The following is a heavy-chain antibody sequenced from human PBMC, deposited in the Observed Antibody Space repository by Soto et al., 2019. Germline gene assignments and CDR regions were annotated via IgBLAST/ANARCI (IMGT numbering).Heavy chain of an antibody. Sequence: GGSLRLSCAASGFTFSSYAMHWVRQAPGKGLEWVAVISYDGSNKYYADSVKGRFTISRDNSKNTLYLQMNSLRAEDTAVYYCARDTDPLMLRSSSWYGPSHYWGQGTLVTVSS. CDR1: GFTFSSYA. CDR3: ARDTDPLMLRSSSWYGPSHY. V-gene: IGHV3-30-3*01. D-gene: IGHD6-13*01. CDR2: ISYDGSNK. J-gene: IGHJ4*02.